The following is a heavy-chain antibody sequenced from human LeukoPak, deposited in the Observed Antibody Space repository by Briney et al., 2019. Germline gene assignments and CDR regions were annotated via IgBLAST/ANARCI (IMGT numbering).Heavy chain of an antibody. CDR2: IYHSGST. CDR3: ARQRGLLAARSLDY. Sequence: SETLSLTCAVSGGSISSSNWWSWVRPPPGKGLEWIGEIYHSGSTNYNPSLKSRVTISVDKSKNQFSLKLSSVTAADTAVYYCARQRGLLAARSLDYWGQGTLVTVSS. D-gene: IGHD6-6*01. J-gene: IGHJ4*02. CDR1: GGSISSSNW. V-gene: IGHV4-4*02.